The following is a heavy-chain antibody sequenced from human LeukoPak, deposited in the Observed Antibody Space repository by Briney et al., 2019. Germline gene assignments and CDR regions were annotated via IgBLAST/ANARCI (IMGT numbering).Heavy chain of an antibody. Sequence: AALNVSCKASGYTFTSSGIRCVRQAPGERGEWRGWISAYNSNTNYTQKLKGRVTMTTDTATSTTYMKLRSLRSDDTAVYYCARDTFITMVRGPHPYYYYVMDVWGQGTTVTVSS. D-gene: IGHD3-10*01. CDR2: ISAYNSNT. J-gene: IGHJ6*02. CDR1: GYTFTSSG. CDR3: ARDTFITMVRGPHPYYYYVMDV. V-gene: IGHV1-18*01.